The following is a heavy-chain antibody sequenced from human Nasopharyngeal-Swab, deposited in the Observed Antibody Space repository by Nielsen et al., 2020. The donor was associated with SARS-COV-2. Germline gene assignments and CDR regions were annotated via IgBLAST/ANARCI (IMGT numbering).Heavy chain of an antibody. D-gene: IGHD5-12*01. CDR3: ARGGWLRRSYYYSYYYMDV. CDR1: VGTFISYA. CDR2: IIPIIDVA. V-gene: IGHV1-69*10. Sequence: SVKVSCKASVGTFISYAISWVRQAPGQRLEWMGGIIPIIDVAKYGQKFQGRVAITADKSTSTAYMELRSLRSDDTGVYYCARGGWLRRSYYYSYYYMDVWGKGTTVTVSS. J-gene: IGHJ6*03.